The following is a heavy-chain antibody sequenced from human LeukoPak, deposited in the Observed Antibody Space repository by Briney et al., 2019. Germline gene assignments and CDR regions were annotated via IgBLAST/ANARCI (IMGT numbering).Heavy chain of an antibody. J-gene: IGHJ4*02. V-gene: IGHV4-38-2*02. Sequence: SETLSLTCTVSGYSISSGYYWGWIRQPPGKGLEWIGSIYHSGSTYYNPSLKSRVTISLDTSKNQFSLKLTSVTAADTAVYYCASSIYYYDRSGYLDWGQGTLVTVSS. CDR1: GYSISSGYY. CDR3: ASSIYYYDRSGYLD. D-gene: IGHD3-22*01. CDR2: IYHSGST.